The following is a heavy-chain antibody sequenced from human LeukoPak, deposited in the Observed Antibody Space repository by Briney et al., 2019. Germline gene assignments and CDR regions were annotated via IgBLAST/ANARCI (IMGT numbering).Heavy chain of an antibody. J-gene: IGHJ4*02. CDR3: AKVKYSSSWYGGDYFDY. CDR2: ISWNSGSI. D-gene: IGHD6-13*01. CDR1: GFVFSDYS. Sequence: GGSLRLSCAASGFVFSDYSMNWVRQAPGKGLEWVSGISWNSGSIGYADSVKGRFTISRDNAKNSLYLQMNSLRAEDTALYYCAKVKYSSSWYGGDYFDYWGQGTLVTVSS. V-gene: IGHV3-9*01.